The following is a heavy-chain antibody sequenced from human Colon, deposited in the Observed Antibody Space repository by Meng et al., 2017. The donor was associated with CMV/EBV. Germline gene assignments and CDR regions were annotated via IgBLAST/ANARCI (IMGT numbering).Heavy chain of an antibody. Sequence: CEASGFTFSSDRRSWVRQGPGKGLEWVANIKQDGSEKYEVDYVKGRFTIYRDNAKNSLYLQMNSRRAEDTAVYYCARPLVRKYFQHWGQGTLVTVSS. CDR3: ARPLVRKYFQH. J-gene: IGHJ1*01. CDR2: IKQDGSEK. V-gene: IGHV3-7*01. CDR1: GFTFSSDR. D-gene: IGHD2-8*02.